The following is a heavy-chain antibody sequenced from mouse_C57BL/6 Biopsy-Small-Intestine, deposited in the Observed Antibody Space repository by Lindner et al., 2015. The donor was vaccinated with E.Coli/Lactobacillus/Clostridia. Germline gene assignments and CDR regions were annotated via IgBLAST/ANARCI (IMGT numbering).Heavy chain of an antibody. D-gene: IGHD2-1*01. CDR3: ARVRRYYGSGSYQYHYHGLDV. V-gene: IGHV1-55*01. CDR1: ETPSAPTA. J-gene: IGHJ1*01. Sequence: SVKVSCNGVLETPSAPTAISWVRQAPGQGLEWMGGIIPIFGIANYAQKFQGRVTITADAATSKVYMELRSLRSDDTAVYHCARVRRYYGSGSYQYHYHGLDVWGQGTTVTVSS. CDR2: IIPIFGIA.